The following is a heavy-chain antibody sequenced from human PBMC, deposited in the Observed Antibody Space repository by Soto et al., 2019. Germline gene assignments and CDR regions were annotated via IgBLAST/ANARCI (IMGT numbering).Heavy chain of an antibody. J-gene: IGHJ5*02. Sequence: ASLKVSCKASGYTFINYYIHWVRQAPGQGLEWMAIINPMGGSTNYAQEFQGRVTLTSDTSTSTVYMELSSLRFEDTALFYCARDLAAGDLWGQGTLVTV. CDR3: ARDLAAGDL. CDR2: INPMGGST. CDR1: GYTFINYY. D-gene: IGHD6-13*01. V-gene: IGHV1-46*01.